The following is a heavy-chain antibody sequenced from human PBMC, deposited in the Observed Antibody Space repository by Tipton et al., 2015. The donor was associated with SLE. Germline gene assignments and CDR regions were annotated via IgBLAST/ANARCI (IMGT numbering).Heavy chain of an antibody. J-gene: IGHJ1*01. CDR1: GGSISSYY. V-gene: IGHV4-59*01. Sequence: LRLSCTVSGGSISSYYWSWIRQPPGKGLEWIGYIYYSGTTNYNPSLKSRVTISVDTSKNQFSRKLSSVTAAAPAVYYCARVRGRGYFQHWGQGTLVTVSS. D-gene: IGHD3-10*01. CDR2: IYYSGTT. CDR3: ARVRGRGYFQH.